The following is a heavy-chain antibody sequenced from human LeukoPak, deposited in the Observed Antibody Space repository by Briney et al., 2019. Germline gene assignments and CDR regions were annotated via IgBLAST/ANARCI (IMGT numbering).Heavy chain of an antibody. CDR1: GYIFTHYY. Sequence: ASVKVSCKASGYIFTHYYMHWVPQAAAQGLEGMGWINPNSGGTDYAQRFQGRVTMTRDTSISTAYMELSRLTSDDTAVYYCARNGPAAMNHYYYMDVWGKGTTVTVSS. CDR2: INPNSGGT. J-gene: IGHJ6*03. CDR3: ARNGPAAMNHYYYMDV. V-gene: IGHV1-2*02. D-gene: IGHD2-2*01.